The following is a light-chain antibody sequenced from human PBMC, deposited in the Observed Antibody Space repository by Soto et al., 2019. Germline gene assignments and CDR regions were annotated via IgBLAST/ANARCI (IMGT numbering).Light chain of an antibody. CDR2: AAS. CDR3: QQSYSTPLT. J-gene: IGKJ4*01. Sequence: DIQMTQSPSSLSASVGDRVTITCRASQSISSYLNWYQQKPGKAPKLLIYAASSLRSGVPSRFSGSGSGTDFTLTISSLQPEDFATYYCQQSYSTPLTFGGGTKV. CDR1: QSISSY. V-gene: IGKV1-39*01.